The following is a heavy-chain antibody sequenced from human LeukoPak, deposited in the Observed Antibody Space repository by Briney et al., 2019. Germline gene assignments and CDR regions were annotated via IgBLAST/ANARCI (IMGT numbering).Heavy chain of an antibody. J-gene: IGHJ5*02. V-gene: IGHV4-34*01. Sequence: PSETLSLTCAVYGGSFSGYYWSWIRQPPGKGLEWIGEINHSGSTNYNPSLKSRVTISVDTSKNQFSLKLSSVTAADTAVYYCARKPYSSSPAWFDPWGQGTLVTVSS. CDR3: ARKPYSSSPAWFDP. CDR2: INHSGST. D-gene: IGHD6-6*01. CDR1: GGSFSGYY.